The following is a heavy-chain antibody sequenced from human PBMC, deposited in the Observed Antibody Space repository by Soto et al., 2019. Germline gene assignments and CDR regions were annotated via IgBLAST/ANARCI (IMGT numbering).Heavy chain of an antibody. V-gene: IGHV3-30*18. CDR3: AKGDCSGGSCYFSAFDI. CDR1: GFTVSSNY. Sequence: GSLRLSCVASGFTVSSNYMSWVRQAPGKGLEWVAVISYDGTNNYYTESVKGRFTISRDNSKNTLFLQMNSLRAEDTAVYFCAKGDCSGGSCYFSAFDIWGQGTMVTVSS. J-gene: IGHJ3*02. D-gene: IGHD2-15*01. CDR2: ISYDGTNN.